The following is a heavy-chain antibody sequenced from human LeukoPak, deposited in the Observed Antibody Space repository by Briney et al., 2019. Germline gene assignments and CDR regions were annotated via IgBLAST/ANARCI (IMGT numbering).Heavy chain of an antibody. J-gene: IGHJ6*02. CDR1: GGTFSSYA. CDR3: ASVYKYGMDV. V-gene: IGHV1-69*13. Sequence: SGKVSCKASGGTFSSYAISWVRQAPGQGLEWMGGIIPIFGTANYAQKFQGRVTITADESTSTAYMELSSLRSEDTAVYYCASVYKYGMDVWGQGTTVIVSS. CDR2: IIPIFGTA.